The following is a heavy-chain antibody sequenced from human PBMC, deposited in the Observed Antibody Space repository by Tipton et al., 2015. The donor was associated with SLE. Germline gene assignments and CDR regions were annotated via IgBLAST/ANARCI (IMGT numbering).Heavy chain of an antibody. CDR1: GYSVSTAYY. Sequence: TLSLTCAVSGYSVSTAYYLGWFRQPPGKGLEWIGTIYHSGITFYNASPQTRVTISLDTSKNQFSLRLSSVTAADPAVYYCARRVYSSGVGIYQYPYAYWGQGSLVTLSS. CDR2: IYHSGIT. D-gene: IGHD3-10*01. J-gene: IGHJ4*02. CDR3: ARRVYSSGVGIYQYPYAY. V-gene: IGHV4-38-2*01.